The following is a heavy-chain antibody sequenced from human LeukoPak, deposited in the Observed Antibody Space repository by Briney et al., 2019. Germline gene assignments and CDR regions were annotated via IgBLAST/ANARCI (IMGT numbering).Heavy chain of an antibody. V-gene: IGHV3-53*01. Sequence: GGSLRLSCAASGFTVSSNYMSWVRQAPGKGLEWVSAIYSGGSTYYADSVKGRFTISRDNSKNTLYLQMNSLRAEDTAVYYCARSPRPLYDSSGYYYDYWGQGTLVAVSS. J-gene: IGHJ4*02. CDR1: GFTVSSNY. CDR3: ARSPRPLYDSSGYYYDY. CDR2: IYSGGST. D-gene: IGHD3-22*01.